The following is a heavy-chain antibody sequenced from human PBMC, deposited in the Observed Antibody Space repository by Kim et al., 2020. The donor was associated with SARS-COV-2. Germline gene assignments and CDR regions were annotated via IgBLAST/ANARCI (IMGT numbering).Heavy chain of an antibody. V-gene: IGHV4-59*01. Sequence: SETLSLTCTVSAASISSYYWTWIRQPPGKGLEWIGYIHYSGSTNYNPPLKSRVTISVDTSKSQFSLKLSSVTAAETAVYYCAARVAVAGTGFDYWGQGTLVTVSS. CDR1: AASISSYY. CDR2: IHYSGST. CDR3: AARVAVAGTGFDY. J-gene: IGHJ4*02. D-gene: IGHD6-19*01.